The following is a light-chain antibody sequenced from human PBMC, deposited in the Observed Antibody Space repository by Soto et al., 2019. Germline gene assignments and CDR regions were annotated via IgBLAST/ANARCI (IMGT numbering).Light chain of an antibody. V-gene: IGKV1-5*01. Sequence: DIQMTQSPSTLSESVGDRVTITCRASQNINNWLAWYQQKPGKAPKLLIYAASSLESGVPSRFSGSRSGTELTLSISSLQPDDFATYYCQHYESNPWTFGQGTKLELK. CDR1: QNINNW. CDR2: AAS. J-gene: IGKJ1*01. CDR3: QHYESNPWT.